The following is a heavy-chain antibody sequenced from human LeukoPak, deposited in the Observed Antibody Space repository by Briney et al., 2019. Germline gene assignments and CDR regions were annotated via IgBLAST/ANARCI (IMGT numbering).Heavy chain of an antibody. J-gene: IGHJ4*02. V-gene: IGHV3-7*01. CDR3: ARDFRYFDY. Sequence: AGGSLRLSCAASEFSVGSNYMTWVRQAPGKGLEWVANIKQDGSEKYYVDSVKGRFTISRDNAKNSLYLQMNSLRAEDTAVYYCARDFRYFDYWGQGTLVTVSS. CDR2: IKQDGSEK. CDR1: EFSVGSNY.